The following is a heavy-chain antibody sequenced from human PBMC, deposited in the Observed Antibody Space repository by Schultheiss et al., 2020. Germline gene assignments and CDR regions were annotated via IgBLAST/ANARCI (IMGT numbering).Heavy chain of an antibody. CDR2: ISYDGSNK. J-gene: IGHJ4*02. CDR1: GFTFSSYA. Sequence: GGSLRLSCAASGFTFSSYAMHWVRQAPGKGLEWVAVISYDGSNKYYADSVKGRFTISRDNSKNTLYLQMNSLRAEDTAVYYCARGGEQLVLDYWGQGTLVTVSS. CDR3: ARGGEQLVLDY. V-gene: IGHV3-30*01. D-gene: IGHD6-6*01.